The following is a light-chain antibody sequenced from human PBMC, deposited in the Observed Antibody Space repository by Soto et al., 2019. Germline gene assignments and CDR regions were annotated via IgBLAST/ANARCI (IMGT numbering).Light chain of an antibody. V-gene: IGKV3-20*01. CDR2: GAS. J-gene: IGKJ1*01. Sequence: EIVLTQSPGTLSLSPGERATLSCRASQSVSSIYLAWYQQKPGQAPRLLIYGASSRATGIPDRFSGSGSGTDFNLTISRLEPEDFAVYYCQQYGSSRWTFGQGNKVDIK. CDR1: QSVSSIY. CDR3: QQYGSSRWT.